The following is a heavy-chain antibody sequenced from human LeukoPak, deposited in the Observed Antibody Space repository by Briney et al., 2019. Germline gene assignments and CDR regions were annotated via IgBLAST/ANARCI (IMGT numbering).Heavy chain of an antibody. CDR1: GGSFSGYY. D-gene: IGHD3-10*01. CDR3: ARGRTRSQPILLWFRELSA. Sequence: PETLSLTCAVYGGSFSGYYWSWIRQPPGKGLEWMGEINHSGSTNYNPSLKSRVTISVDTSKNQFSLKLSSVTAADTAVYYCARGRTRSQPILLWFRELSAWGQGTLVTVSS. CDR2: INHSGST. J-gene: IGHJ5*02. V-gene: IGHV4-34*01.